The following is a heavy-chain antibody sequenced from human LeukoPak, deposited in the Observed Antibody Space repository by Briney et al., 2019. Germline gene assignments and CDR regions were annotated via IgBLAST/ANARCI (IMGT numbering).Heavy chain of an antibody. Sequence: VASVKVSCKASGYIFSDYYMHWVRQAPGQGLEWLGWINPKSGAADYAQQFRGRVTMTRDTSINTDYMEMKRVTSDDTAVYYCARGGEAETSPLDFWGQGTLVIVS. D-gene: IGHD3-16*01. CDR2: INPKSGAA. J-gene: IGHJ4*02. CDR3: ARGGEAETSPLDF. CDR1: GYIFSDYY. V-gene: IGHV1-2*02.